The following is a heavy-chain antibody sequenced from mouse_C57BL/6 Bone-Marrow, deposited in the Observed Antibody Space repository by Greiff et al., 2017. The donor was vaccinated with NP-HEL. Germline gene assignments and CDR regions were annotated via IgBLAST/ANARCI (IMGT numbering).Heavy chain of an antibody. CDR1: GYTFTDYY. CDR3: AREGIRLDY. J-gene: IGHJ2*01. Sequence: VQLQQSGPVLVKPGASVKMSCKASGYTFTDYYMNWVKQSHGKSLEWIGVINPYNGGTSYNQKFKGKATLTVDKSSSTAYMELNSLTSEDSAVYYCAREGIRLDYWGQGTTLTVSS. V-gene: IGHV1-19*01. CDR2: INPYNGGT.